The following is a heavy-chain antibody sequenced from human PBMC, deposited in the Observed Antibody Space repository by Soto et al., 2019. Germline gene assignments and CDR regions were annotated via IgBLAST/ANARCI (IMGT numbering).Heavy chain of an antibody. D-gene: IGHD6-19*01. CDR2: VSHDGRNT. J-gene: IGHJ4*02. V-gene: IGHV3-30*03. Sequence: VQLVESGGGVVQPGRSLRLSCAASGFTFSDYAMHWVRQAPGKGLEWVAVVSHDGRNTHYADSVKGRFTISRDSSKNTVSLEMNRLRAEGTAGYYCARGGRQWLVTSDFNYWGQGALVTVSS. CDR1: GFTFSDYA. CDR3: ARGGRQWLVTSDFNY.